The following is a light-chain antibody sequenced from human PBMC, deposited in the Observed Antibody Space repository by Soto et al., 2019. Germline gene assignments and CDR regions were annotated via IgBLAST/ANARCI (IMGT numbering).Light chain of an antibody. CDR1: QSVSNNY. J-gene: IGKJ1*01. Sequence: EITLTQSPGTLSLSPGERATLSCRASQSVSNNYLAWYQQKPGQAPRLLIFDASTWATGIPGRFSGSGSGTDFTLTISDVQPEDFALYYCHQRQSWPRTFGQGTKVDIK. V-gene: IGKV3D-20*02. CDR3: HQRQSWPRT. CDR2: DAS.